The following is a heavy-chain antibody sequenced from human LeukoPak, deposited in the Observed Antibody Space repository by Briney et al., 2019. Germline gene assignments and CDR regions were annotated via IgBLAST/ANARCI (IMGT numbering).Heavy chain of an antibody. J-gene: IGHJ6*02. CDR1: GDSISSGDHY. D-gene: IGHD1-26*01. Sequence: NPSQTLSLTCTVSGDSISSGDHYWSWIRQPPGKGLEWIGYIYYSGTTYYNPSLKSRVTISVDTSRNQFSLNLYSVTAADTAVHYCARTSGRTVRGMDVWGQGTTVTVSS. V-gene: IGHV4-30-4*01. CDR2: IYYSGTT. CDR3: ARTSGRTVRGMDV.